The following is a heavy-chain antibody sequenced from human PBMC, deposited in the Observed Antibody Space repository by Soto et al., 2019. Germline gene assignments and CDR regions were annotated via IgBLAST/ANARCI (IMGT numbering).Heavy chain of an antibody. D-gene: IGHD5-18*01. Sequence: SVKVSCKASGGTFSTYTITWVRQAPGQGLEWMGRIIPIIGIINYAQKFQGRVTITADKFTGTAYMELTRLRSDDTAVYYCAGDPGYSYGYNWGQGTLVTVSS. CDR2: IIPIIGII. CDR3: AGDPGYSYGYN. CDR1: GGTFSTYT. J-gene: IGHJ4*02. V-gene: IGHV1-69*04.